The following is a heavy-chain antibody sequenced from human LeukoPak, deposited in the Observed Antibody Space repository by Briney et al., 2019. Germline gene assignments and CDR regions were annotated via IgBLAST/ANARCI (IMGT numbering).Heavy chain of an antibody. Sequence: GESLKISCKGSGYSFTSYWIGWVRQMPGKGLEWMGIIYPGDSDTRYSPSFQGQVTISADKSISTAYLQWSSLKASDTAMYYCARRYDSGWYGSAFDIWGQGTMVTVSS. CDR1: GYSFTSYW. CDR2: IYPGDSDT. J-gene: IGHJ3*02. CDR3: ARRYDSGWYGSAFDI. V-gene: IGHV5-51*01. D-gene: IGHD6-19*01.